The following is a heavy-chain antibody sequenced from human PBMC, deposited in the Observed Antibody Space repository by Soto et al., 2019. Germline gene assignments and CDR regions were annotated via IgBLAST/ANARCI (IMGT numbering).Heavy chain of an antibody. D-gene: IGHD3-10*01. J-gene: IGHJ6*02. CDR3: ARGGTRDNGDPYYYGMDV. Sequence: QVQLVQSGAEVKKPGSSVKVSCKASGDTFSSYAISWVRQAPGQGLEWMGGIIPIFGTANYAQKFQGRVTITADESTSTAYMELSSLRSEDTAVYYCARGGTRDNGDPYYYGMDVWGQGTTVTVSS. V-gene: IGHV1-69*01. CDR1: GDTFSSYA. CDR2: IIPIFGTA.